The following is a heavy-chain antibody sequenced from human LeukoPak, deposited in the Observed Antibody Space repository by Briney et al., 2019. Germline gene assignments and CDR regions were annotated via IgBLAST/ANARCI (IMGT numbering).Heavy chain of an antibody. J-gene: IGHJ4*02. V-gene: IGHV3-30*02. Sequence: GGSLRLSCAASGFTLSSSDMHWLRQAPGKGLEWVAFIRSDGSDKYYADSVKGRFTISRDNSKNTLYLQMNSLRAEDTAVYYCASLRGGDYWGQGTLVTVSS. CDR1: GFTLSSSD. D-gene: IGHD3-16*01. CDR2: IRSDGSDK. CDR3: ASLRGGDY.